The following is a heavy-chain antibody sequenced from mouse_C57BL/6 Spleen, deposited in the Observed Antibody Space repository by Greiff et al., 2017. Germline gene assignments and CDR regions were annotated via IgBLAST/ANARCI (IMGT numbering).Heavy chain of an antibody. V-gene: IGHV1-64*01. J-gene: IGHJ2*01. D-gene: IGHD1-1*01. CDR3: ARGFYYGSSGDY. CDR1: GYTFTSYW. Sequence: QVQLQQSGAELVKPGASVKLSCKASGYTFTSYWMHWVKQRPGQGLEWIGMIHPNSGSTNYNEKFKSKATLTVDKSSSTAYMQLSSLTSEDSAVYYCARGFYYGSSGDYWGQGTTLTVSS. CDR2: IHPNSGST.